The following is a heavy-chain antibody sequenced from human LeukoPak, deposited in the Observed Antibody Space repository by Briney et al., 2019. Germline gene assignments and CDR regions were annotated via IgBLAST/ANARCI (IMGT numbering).Heavy chain of an antibody. Sequence: GGSLRLSCAASGFAFSSYWMHWVRQAPGKGLVWVSRINTDGSSTSYADPVKGRFTISRDNAKNTLYLQMNSLRAEDTAVYYCARGGTDYYYYYMDVWGKGTTVTVSS. J-gene: IGHJ6*03. V-gene: IGHV3-74*01. CDR3: ARGGTDYYYYYMDV. CDR2: INTDGSST. CDR1: GFAFSSYW.